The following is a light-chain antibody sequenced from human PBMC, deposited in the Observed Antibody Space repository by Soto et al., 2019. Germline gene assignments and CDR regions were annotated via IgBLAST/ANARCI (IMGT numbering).Light chain of an antibody. CDR2: DVS. CDR1: SRAVGGYNY. V-gene: IGLV2-14*01. Sequence: QSVLNQPAPVAGAPGPSVTISRPGNSRAVGGYNYVSWYQQHPGKAPKLMIYDVSNRPSGVSTRFSGSKSGNTASLTISGLQAEDEADYYCSSYTSSSTLVFGTGTKVTDL. J-gene: IGLJ1*01. CDR3: SSYTSSSTLV.